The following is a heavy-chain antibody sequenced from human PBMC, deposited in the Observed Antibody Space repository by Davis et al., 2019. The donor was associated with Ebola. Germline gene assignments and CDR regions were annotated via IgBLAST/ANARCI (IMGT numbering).Heavy chain of an antibody. D-gene: IGHD3-3*01. J-gene: IGHJ6*04. CDR2: SGST. Sequence: SETLSLTCAVYGGSISGYSWSWIRQPPGKGLEWIGDSGSTNYNPSLKSRVTISVDTSKNQFSLKLSSVTAADTAVYYCARLGITIFGVVYYYYGMDVWGKGTTVTVSS. CDR3: ARLGITIFGVVYYYYGMDV. V-gene: IGHV4-34*01. CDR1: GGSISGYS.